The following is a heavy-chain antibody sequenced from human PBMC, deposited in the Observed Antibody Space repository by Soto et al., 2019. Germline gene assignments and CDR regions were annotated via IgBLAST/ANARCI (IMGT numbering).Heavy chain of an antibody. D-gene: IGHD3-3*01. CDR3: ARSATSPYYDFWSGYYTIDAFDI. CDR2: MNPNSGNT. V-gene: IGHV1-8*01. Sequence: ASVKVSSKASGYSFTSYDINGVRKATGQRLEWMGWMNPNSGNTGYAQKFQGRVTMTRNTSISTAYMELSSLRSEDTAVYYCARSATSPYYDFWSGYYTIDAFDIWGQGTMVTVS. CDR1: GYSFTSYD. J-gene: IGHJ3*02.